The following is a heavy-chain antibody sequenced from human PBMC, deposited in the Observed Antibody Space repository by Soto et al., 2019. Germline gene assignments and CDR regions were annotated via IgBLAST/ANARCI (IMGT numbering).Heavy chain of an antibody. D-gene: IGHD2-8*01. J-gene: IGHJ4*02. CDR3: AADATAWQQMVPTDY. V-gene: IGHV1-58*01. Sequence: SVKISCKASGFTFTSSAFQWVRQARGQRLEWIGWIAVGSGYTNYAQRFQDRVTLTRDMSTATTYMELSRLTSEDTAIYYCAADATAWQQMVPTDYWGQGTLVTVSS. CDR1: GFTFTSSA. CDR2: IAVGSGYT.